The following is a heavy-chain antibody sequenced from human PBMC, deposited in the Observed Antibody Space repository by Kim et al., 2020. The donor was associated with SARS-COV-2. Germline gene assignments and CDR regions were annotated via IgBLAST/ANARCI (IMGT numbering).Heavy chain of an antibody. CDR1: GGTFSSYA. CDR2: IIPIFGTA. J-gene: IGHJ4*02. V-gene: IGHV1-69*13. CDR3: ARSEYSSGDFDY. Sequence: SVKVSCKASGGTFSSYAISWVRQAPGQGLEWMGGIIPIFGTANYAQKFQGRVTITADESTSTAYMELSSLRSEDTAVYYCARSEYSSGDFDYWGQGTLVTVSS. D-gene: IGHD6-19*01.